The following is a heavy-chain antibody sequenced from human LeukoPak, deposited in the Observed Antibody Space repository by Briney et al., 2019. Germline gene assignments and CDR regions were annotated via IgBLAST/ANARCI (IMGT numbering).Heavy chain of an antibody. V-gene: IGHV4-4*02. CDR2: IYHSGST. CDR3: ARAIQLWLADYFDY. J-gene: IGHJ4*02. CDR1: GGSISSSNW. D-gene: IGHD5-18*01. Sequence: SGTLSLTCAVSGGSISSSNWWSWVRQPPGQGLEWIGEIYHSGSTNYNPSLKSRVTISVDKSENQFSLKLSSVTAADTAVYYCARAIQLWLADYFDYWGQGTLVTVSS.